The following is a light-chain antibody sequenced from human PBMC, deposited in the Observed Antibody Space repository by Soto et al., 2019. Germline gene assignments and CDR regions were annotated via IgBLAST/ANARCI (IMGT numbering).Light chain of an antibody. CDR2: DAS. CDR1: QSISSW. Sequence: DIQMTQSPATLSASVGDRVTITCRANQSISSWLAWYQQKPGRVPKLLIDDASSLEIGVPSRFSGSGSGTEFTLTISRLQPDDFATYYCQQYNTYPWKFGQGTKVEIK. V-gene: IGKV1-5*01. J-gene: IGKJ1*01. CDR3: QQYNTYPWK.